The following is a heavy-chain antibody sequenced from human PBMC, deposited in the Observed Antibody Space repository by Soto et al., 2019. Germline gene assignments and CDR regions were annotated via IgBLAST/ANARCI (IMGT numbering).Heavy chain of an antibody. CDR3: AKDPADA. CDR2: ISYDGSNK. CDR1: GFTFSSYG. Sequence: GGSLRLSCAASGFTFSSYGMHWVRQAPGKGLEWVAVISYDGSNKYYADSVKGRFTISRDNSKNTLYLQMNSLRAEDTAVYYCAKDPADAWGQGTMVTVSS. J-gene: IGHJ3*01. V-gene: IGHV3-30*18.